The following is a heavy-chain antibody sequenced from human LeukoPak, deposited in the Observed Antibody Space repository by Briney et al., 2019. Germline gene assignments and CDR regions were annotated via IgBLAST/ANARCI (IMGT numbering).Heavy chain of an antibody. D-gene: IGHD6-13*01. J-gene: IGHJ4*02. CDR2: INPNSGST. V-gene: IGHV1-8*03. Sequence: ASVKVSCKASGYTFTSYDMNWVRQATGQGLEWMGRINPNSGSTDYAQKFQGRVTITRDTSISTAYMELSSLRSEDTAVYYCAIFHSSSWSIDYSGQGTLVTVSS. CDR1: GYTFTSYD. CDR3: AIFHSSSWSIDY.